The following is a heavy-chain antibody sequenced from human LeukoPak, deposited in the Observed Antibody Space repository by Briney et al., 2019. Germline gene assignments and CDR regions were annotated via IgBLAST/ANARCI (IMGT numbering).Heavy chain of an antibody. CDR1: GGSISSSSYY. CDR3: AAGRAGYYYYYMDV. D-gene: IGHD6-13*01. CDR2: IYHSGST. Sequence: PSETRSLTCTVSGGSISSSSYYWGWIRQPPGKGLEWIGRIYHSGSTYYNPSLKSRVTISVDTSKNQFSLKLSSVTAADTAVYFAAAGRAGYYYYYMDVWGKGTTVTVSS. V-gene: IGHV4-39*07. J-gene: IGHJ6*03.